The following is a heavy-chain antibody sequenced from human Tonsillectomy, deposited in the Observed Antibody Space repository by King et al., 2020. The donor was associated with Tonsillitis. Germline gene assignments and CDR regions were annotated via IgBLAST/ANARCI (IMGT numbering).Heavy chain of an antibody. V-gene: IGHV4-34*01. CDR2: INHSGST. Sequence: QVQLQQWGAGLLKPSETLSLTCAVYGGSFSGSYWSWIRQPPGKGLEWIGEINHSGSTNYNPSLKSRVTISVDTSKNQFSLKLSSVTAADTAVYYCARAVSRLLWFPVWGQGTLVTVSS. J-gene: IGHJ4*02. CDR3: ARAVSRLLWFPV. CDR1: GGSFSGSY. D-gene: IGHD3-10*01.